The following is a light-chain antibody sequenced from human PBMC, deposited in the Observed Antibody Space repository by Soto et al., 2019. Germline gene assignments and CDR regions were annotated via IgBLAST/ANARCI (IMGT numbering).Light chain of an antibody. V-gene: IGLV2-8*01. CDR2: EVS. J-gene: IGLJ1*01. CDR3: SSYAGSNKSV. Sequence: QSVLTQPPSASGSPGQSVTVSCTGTSSDVGGYNYVSWYQQHPGKAPKLMIYEVSKRPSGVPDRFSGSKSGNTASLTVSGLQPEDEADYYCSSYAGSNKSVFXTGTKLTVL. CDR1: SSDVGGYNY.